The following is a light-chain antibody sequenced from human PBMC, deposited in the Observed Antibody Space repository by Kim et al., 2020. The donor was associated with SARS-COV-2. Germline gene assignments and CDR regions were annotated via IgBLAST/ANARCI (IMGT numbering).Light chain of an antibody. Sequence: GQSVTISCTGTSSDVGGYNYVSWYQQHPGKAPKLMIYDVSKRPSGVPDRFSGSKSGNTASLTISGLQAEDEADYYCCSYAGSYTYLFGTGTKVTVL. CDR3: CSYAGSYTYL. J-gene: IGLJ1*01. CDR1: SSDVGGYNY. V-gene: IGLV2-11*01. CDR2: DVS.